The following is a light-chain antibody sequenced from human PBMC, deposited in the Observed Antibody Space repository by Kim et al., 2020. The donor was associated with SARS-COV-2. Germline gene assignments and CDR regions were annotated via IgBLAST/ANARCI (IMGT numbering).Light chain of an antibody. CDR3: NSRDSNDNVV. Sequence: VALGHTVSITCQRDSLRSYYATWYQQKPGQAPILVIYGKNNRPSGIPDRFSGSSSGNTASLTITGTQAGDEADYYCNSRDSNDNVVFGGGTQLTVL. CDR2: GKN. J-gene: IGLJ2*01. V-gene: IGLV3-19*01. CDR1: SLRSYY.